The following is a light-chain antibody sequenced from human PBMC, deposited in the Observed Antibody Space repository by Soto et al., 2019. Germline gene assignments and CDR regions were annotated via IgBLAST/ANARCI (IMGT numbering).Light chain of an antibody. Sequence: EIVLTQSPATLSLSPGDRATLSCRASQSVSSYLAWYQQKPGQAPRLLIYDASNRATGIPARFSGSGSGTDFTLTITSLEPEDFAVYYCQQRSNWPSTFGGGTPVEIK. J-gene: IGKJ4*01. CDR2: DAS. CDR3: QQRSNWPST. CDR1: QSVSSY. V-gene: IGKV3-11*01.